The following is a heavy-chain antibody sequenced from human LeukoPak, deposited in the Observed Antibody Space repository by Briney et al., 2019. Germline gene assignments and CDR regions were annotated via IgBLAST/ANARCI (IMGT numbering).Heavy chain of an antibody. CDR3: ARDDDYGGNGTFDY. CDR1: GYTFTGYY. CDR2: INPNRGGT. Sequence: ASVKVSCKASGYTFTGYYMHWVRQAPGQGLEWMGWINPNRGGTNYAQKFQDRVSMTRDTSTTTVYMDLSSLRSEDTAVYYCARDDDYGGNGTFDYWGQGTLVTASA. J-gene: IGHJ4*02. V-gene: IGHV1-2*02. D-gene: IGHD4/OR15-4a*01.